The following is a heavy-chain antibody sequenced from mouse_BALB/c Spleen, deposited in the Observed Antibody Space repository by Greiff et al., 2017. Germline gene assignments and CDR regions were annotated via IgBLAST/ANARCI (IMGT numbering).Heavy chain of an antibody. J-gene: IGHJ2*01. V-gene: IGHV1-15*01. CDR3: ASGYYVFDY. D-gene: IGHD2-3*01. CDR1: GYTFTDYE. CDR2: IDPENGGT. Sequence: QVQLKESGPELVRPGASVTLSCKASGYTFTDYEMHWVKQTPVHGLEWIGAIDPENGGTAYNQKFKGKATLTADKSSSTAYMELRSLTSEDSAVYYCASGYYVFDYWGQGTTVTVSS.